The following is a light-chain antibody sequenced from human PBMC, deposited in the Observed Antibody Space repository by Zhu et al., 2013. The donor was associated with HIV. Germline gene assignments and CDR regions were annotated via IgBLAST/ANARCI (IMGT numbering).Light chain of an antibody. CDR1: QAVINTY. V-gene: IGKV3D-15*01. CDR3: QQYNNWPPLFT. Sequence: EIVLTQSPGTLSLSPGERATLSCRTSQAVINTYLAWYQQKPGQAPRLLIYGASNRATGIPARFSGSGSGTEFTLTISSLQSEDFAVYYCQQYNNWPPLFTFGPGTKVDIK. CDR2: GAS. J-gene: IGKJ3*01.